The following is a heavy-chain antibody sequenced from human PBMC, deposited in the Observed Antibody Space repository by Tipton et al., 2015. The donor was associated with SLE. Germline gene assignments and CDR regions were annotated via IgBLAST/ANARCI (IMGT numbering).Heavy chain of an antibody. CDR3: ARRDDYYDSSGFDY. D-gene: IGHD3-22*01. CDR1: GYTFTSYG. CDR2: MNPNSGNT. J-gene: IGHJ4*02. Sequence: QLVQSGAEVKKPGASVKVSCKASGYTFTSYGINWVRQATGQGLEWMGWMNPNSGNTGYAQKFQGRVTMTRNTSVRTAYMELSSLRSEDTAVYYCARRDDYYDSSGFDYWGQGTLVTVSS. V-gene: IGHV1-8*02.